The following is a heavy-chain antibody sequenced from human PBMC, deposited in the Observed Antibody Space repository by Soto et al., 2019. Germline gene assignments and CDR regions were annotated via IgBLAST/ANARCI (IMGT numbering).Heavy chain of an antibody. Sequence: QVQLVQSGAEVKKPASSVKVSCKASGGTFSSYAISWVRQAPGQGLEWMGGIIPIFGTANYAQKFQGRVTITADESTSTAYMELSSLRFEDTAVYYCAREGLGAARPAYWGQGTLVTVSS. J-gene: IGHJ4*02. CDR2: IIPIFGTA. CDR1: GGTFSSYA. V-gene: IGHV1-69*01. CDR3: AREGLGAARPAY. D-gene: IGHD6-6*01.